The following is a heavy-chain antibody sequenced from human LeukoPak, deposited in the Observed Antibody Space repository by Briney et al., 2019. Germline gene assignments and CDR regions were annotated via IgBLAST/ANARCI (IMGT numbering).Heavy chain of an antibody. Sequence: GGSLRLSCAASGFTFSDYYMSWIRQAPGKGLESLSYISGSGSDISYADSVNGRFTVSRDNAKKSLYLQMNSLRPEDTAMYYCSRGPRRLDYWGQGTLVTVSS. V-gene: IGHV3-11*01. CDR1: GFTFSDYY. J-gene: IGHJ4*02. CDR3: SRGPRRLDY. CDR2: ISGSGSDI.